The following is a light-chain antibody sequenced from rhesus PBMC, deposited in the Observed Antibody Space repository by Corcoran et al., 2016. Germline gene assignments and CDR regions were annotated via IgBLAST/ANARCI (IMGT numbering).Light chain of an antibody. CDR1: QSLLYSSNNKNY. CDR2: WAS. CDR3: QQYYSTPYS. V-gene: IGKV4-1*01. J-gene: IGKJ2*01. Sequence: DIVMTQSPDSLAVSLGERVTINCKSSQSLLYSSNNKNYLAWYQQKPGQAPKLLIYWASTRESGVPNRLSGSGYGTDFTLTIRGLQAEDVAVYYCQQYYSTPYSFGQGTKVEIK.